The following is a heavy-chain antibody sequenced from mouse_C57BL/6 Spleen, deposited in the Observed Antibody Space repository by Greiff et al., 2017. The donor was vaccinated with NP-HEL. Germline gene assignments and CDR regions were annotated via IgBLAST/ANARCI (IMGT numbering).Heavy chain of an antibody. J-gene: IGHJ2*01. Sequence: VQLQQPGAELVRPGTSVKLSCKASGYTFTSYWMHWVKQRPGQGLEWIGVIDPSDSYTNYNQKFKGKATLTVDTSSSTAYMQLSSLTSEDSAVYYCARDYGSSYAFDYWGQGTTLTVSS. CDR2: IDPSDSYT. CDR3: ARDYGSSYAFDY. D-gene: IGHD1-1*01. V-gene: IGHV1-59*01. CDR1: GYTFTSYW.